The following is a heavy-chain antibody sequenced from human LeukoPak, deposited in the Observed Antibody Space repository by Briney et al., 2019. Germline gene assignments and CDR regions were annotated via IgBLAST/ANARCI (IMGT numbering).Heavy chain of an antibody. CDR3: ARDVSSSWYFNYGMDV. CDR2: ISSSGSTI. Sequence: GGSLRLSCAASGFTFSSYVMNWVRQAPGKGLEWVSYISSSGSTIYYADSVKGRFTISRDNAKNSLYLQMNSLRAEDTAVYYCARDVSSSWYFNYGMDVWGQGTTVTVP. CDR1: GFTFSSYV. D-gene: IGHD6-13*01. V-gene: IGHV3-48*03. J-gene: IGHJ6*02.